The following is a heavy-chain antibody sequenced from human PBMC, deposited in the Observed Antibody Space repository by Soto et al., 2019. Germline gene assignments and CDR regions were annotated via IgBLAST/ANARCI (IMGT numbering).Heavy chain of an antibody. V-gene: IGHV4-59*01. D-gene: IGHD2-21*02. J-gene: IGHJ6*02. CDR3: ARDLWGYCGADCYPLDV. Sequence: QVRLQESGPGRVNPSETLSLTCTVSGGSISSYYWSWIRQPPGKGLEWIGYMYNTGSTVYNPSLKSRVTISVDTSKNQFSLKLNSVTAADTAVYYCARDLWGYCGADCYPLDVWGQGTTVTVSS. CDR1: GGSISSYY. CDR2: MYNTGST.